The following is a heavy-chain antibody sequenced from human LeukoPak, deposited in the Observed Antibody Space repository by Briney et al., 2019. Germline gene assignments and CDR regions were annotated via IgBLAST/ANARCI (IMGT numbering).Heavy chain of an antibody. CDR3: ARDSYGGNSPDY. D-gene: IGHD4-23*01. CDR1: GGSISRYL. Sequence: SETLSLTCTVSGGSISRYLWSWIRQPAGKGLEWIGHIYTSWSTNYNPSLKSRVTISVDTSKNQFSLKLSSVTAADTAVYYCARDSYGGNSPDYWGQGTLVTVSS. J-gene: IGHJ4*02. V-gene: IGHV4-4*07. CDR2: IYTSWST.